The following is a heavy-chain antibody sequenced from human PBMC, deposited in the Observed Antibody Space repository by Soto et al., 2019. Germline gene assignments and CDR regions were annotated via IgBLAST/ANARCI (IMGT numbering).Heavy chain of an antibody. CDR2: IDPSDSYT. CDR1: GYSFTIYW. Sequence: GESLKISCKGSGYSFTIYWISWVRQMNGKGLEWMGRIDPSDSYTNYSPSFQGHVTIPADKSISTAYLQWSSLKASDTAMYYCASLWVDIXVVPAALPTRNLYGMDVCGQATTVTVTS. CDR3: ASLWVDIXVVPAALPTRNLYGMDV. J-gene: IGHJ6*02. V-gene: IGHV5-10-1*01. D-gene: IGHD2-2*01.